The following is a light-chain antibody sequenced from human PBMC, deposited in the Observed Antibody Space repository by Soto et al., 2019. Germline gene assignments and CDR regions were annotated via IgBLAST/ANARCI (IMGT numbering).Light chain of an antibody. V-gene: IGKV3-11*01. Sequence: IVLTQSPATLSVSPGERATLSCRASPSVTNYLAWYQQKPGQAPRLLIYGAFNRATGIPARFSGSGSETDFTLTISSLEPEDFAVYYCQQRNIWPPVTFGQGTRLEIK. CDR2: GAF. J-gene: IGKJ5*01. CDR1: PSVTNY. CDR3: QQRNIWPPVT.